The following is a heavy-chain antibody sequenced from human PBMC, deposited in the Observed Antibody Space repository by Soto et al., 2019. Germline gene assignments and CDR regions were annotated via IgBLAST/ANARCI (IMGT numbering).Heavy chain of an antibody. V-gene: IGHV4-34*01. D-gene: IGHD2-21*01. CDR2: INHSGST. J-gene: IGHJ6*02. CDR3: ARGYVAGGLRYYYYHGMDV. CDR1: GGSFSGYY. Sequence: QVQLQQWGAGLLKPSETLSLTCAVYGGSFSGYYWSWIRQPPGKGLEWIGEINHSGSTNYNPSLKSRVTISVDTPKNQFSLKQSSVTAADTALYYCARGYVAGGLRYYYYHGMDVWGQGTTVTVSS.